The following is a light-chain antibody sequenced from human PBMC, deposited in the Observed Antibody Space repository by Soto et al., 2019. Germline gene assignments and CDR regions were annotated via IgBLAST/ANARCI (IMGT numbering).Light chain of an antibody. J-gene: IGKJ1*01. CDR2: GAS. CDR1: QSVSSN. Sequence: EIVMTQSPATLSVSPGERATLSCRASQSVSSNLAWYQQKPGQAPRLLIYGASTRATGIPARFSGSGSGTEFTLTISSLQSEDFEVYYCQQYNNWPYRGRTFGQGTKVDIK. V-gene: IGKV3-15*01. CDR3: QQYNNWPYRGRT.